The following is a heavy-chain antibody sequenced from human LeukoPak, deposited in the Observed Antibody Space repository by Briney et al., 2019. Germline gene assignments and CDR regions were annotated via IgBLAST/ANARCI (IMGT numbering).Heavy chain of an antibody. CDR1: GLTFSGYD. CDR2: IRYDGSRE. J-gene: IGHJ4*02. Sequence: GGSLRPSCAVSGLTFSGYDMDWVRQAPGKGLEWVSFIRYDGSREFYADSVEGRFTTSRDNSKDTLYLQMNSLRPEDTAVYYCVGDFDYWGQGTLVTVSS. V-gene: IGHV3-30*02. CDR3: VGDFDY.